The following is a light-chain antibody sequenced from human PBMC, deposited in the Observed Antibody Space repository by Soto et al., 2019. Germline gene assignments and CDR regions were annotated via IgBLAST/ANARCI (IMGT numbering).Light chain of an antibody. V-gene: IGKV1-39*01. CDR2: AAS. CDR1: QSISSY. CDR3: QQSYSTPLT. J-gene: IGKJ2*01. Sequence: DIQMTQSPSSLSASVGDRVTITCRASQSISSYLNWYQQKPGKAPKLLIYAASSLQSGVPSRFSGSGSGTDFTLTISSLQPEDFATYYCQQSYSTPLTFGKGTK.